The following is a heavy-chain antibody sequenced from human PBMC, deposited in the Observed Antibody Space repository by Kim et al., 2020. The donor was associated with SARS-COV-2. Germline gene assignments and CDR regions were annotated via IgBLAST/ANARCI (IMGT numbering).Heavy chain of an antibody. CDR2: ST. J-gene: IGHJ4*02. CDR3: AREVAGGEDY. Sequence: STNYNPSLKSRVTISVDKSKNQFALKLSSVTAADTAVYYCAREVAGGEDYWGQGTLVTVSS. V-gene: IGHV4-4*02. D-gene: IGHD3-10*01.